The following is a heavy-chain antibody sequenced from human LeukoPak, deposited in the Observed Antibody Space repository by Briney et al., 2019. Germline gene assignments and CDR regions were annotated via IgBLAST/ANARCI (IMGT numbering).Heavy chain of an antibody. CDR3: ATGQYYSGSSYNTFDY. CDR1: GGSISSSSYS. Sequence: SETLSLTCTVPGGSISSSSYSWGWIRQPPGKGLEWIGRIYYSGRTYYNPSLKSRVTISVDTSKNQFSLKLSSVTAADTAVYYCATGQYYSGSSYNTFDYWGQGTLDTVSS. J-gene: IGHJ4*02. D-gene: IGHD3-10*01. V-gene: IGHV4-39*01. CDR2: IYYSGRT.